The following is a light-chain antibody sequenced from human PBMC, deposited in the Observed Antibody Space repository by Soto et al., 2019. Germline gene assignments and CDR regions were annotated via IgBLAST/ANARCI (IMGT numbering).Light chain of an antibody. CDR2: DVS. V-gene: IGLV2-11*01. J-gene: IGLJ2*01. CDR3: CSYAGGHTSLL. Sequence: QSVLTQPRSVSGSPGQSVTISCTGTSSDVGGYNYVSWYQQHPGTVPKLMIYDVSNRPSGVPDRFSGSKSGNTASLTISGLQAEAEADYYCCSYAGGHTSLLFGGGTKLTVL. CDR1: SSDVGGYNY.